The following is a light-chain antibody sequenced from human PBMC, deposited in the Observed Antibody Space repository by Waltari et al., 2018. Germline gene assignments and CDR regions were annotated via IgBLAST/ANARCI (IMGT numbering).Light chain of an antibody. Sequence: DIQMTQSPSSMSASVGDRVTFTCRASQDIRNDLGWYQQKPGKPPKRLIYGASTLQSGVPSRFSGTGSGTEFTLTISSLQPEDFATYYCLQHHTYPWTFGQGTQVEIK. CDR3: LQHHTYPWT. V-gene: IGKV1-17*01. CDR1: QDIRND. J-gene: IGKJ1*01. CDR2: GAS.